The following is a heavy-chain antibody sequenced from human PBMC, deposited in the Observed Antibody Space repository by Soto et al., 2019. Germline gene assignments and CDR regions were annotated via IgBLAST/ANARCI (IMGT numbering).Heavy chain of an antibody. Sequence: PSETLSLTCTVSAGSISSSSYYWGWIRQPPGKGLEWIGGIYYSGGAYYNRSLKCLVTISVDTSYKQFSLMLSSVTASDTAVYYCARVGGSYGYSGYYYYGIDVWGQGSTVTVSS. CDR3: ARVGGSYGYSGYYYYGIDV. CDR2: IYYSGGA. V-gene: IGHV4-39*01. D-gene: IGHD5-18*01. CDR1: AGSISSSSYY. J-gene: IGHJ6*02.